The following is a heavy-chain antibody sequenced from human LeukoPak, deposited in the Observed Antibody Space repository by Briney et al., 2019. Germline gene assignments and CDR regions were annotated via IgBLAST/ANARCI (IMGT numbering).Heavy chain of an antibody. CDR3: ARQLPGTLTL. CDR2: ISGSGDNT. V-gene: IGHV3-23*01. Sequence: GGSLRLSCAASGFTFSTYAMDWVHQAPGQGLEWVSGISGSGDNTYYADSVRGRFTISRDKSKSTVYLQMNSLGVEDTAVYYCARQLPGTLTLWGQGTLVTVSS. CDR1: GFTFSTYA. J-gene: IGHJ4*02. D-gene: IGHD3-9*01.